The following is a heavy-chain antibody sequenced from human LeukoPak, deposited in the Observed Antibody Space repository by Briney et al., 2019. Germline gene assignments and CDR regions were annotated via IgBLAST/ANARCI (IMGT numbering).Heavy chain of an antibody. J-gene: IGHJ3*02. D-gene: IGHD2-15*01. V-gene: IGHV4-34*01. Sequence: PSETLSLTCAVYGGSFSGYYWSWIRQPPGKGLEWIGEINHSGSTNYNPSLKSRVTISVDTSKNQFSLKLSSVTAADTAVYYCARLGAGYCSGGSCSDAFDIWGQGTMVTVSS. CDR1: GGSFSGYY. CDR2: INHSGST. CDR3: ARLGAGYCSGGSCSDAFDI.